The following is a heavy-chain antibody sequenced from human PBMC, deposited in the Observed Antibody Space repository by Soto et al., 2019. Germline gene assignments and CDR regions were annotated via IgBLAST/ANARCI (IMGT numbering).Heavy chain of an antibody. D-gene: IGHD6-19*01. J-gene: IGHJ4*02. Sequence: QLVQSGGGLVQPGGSLRLSCAASGFLFDNVWMTWVRQAPGKGLEWVANIKKDASETYYVDSVKGRFTISRDNSRDSLSLQMNSLRAEDTAMYYCARDTGATVAGTFDFWGQGTLVTVSS. CDR3: ARDTGATVAGTFDF. CDR1: GFLFDNVW. CDR2: IKKDASET. V-gene: IGHV3-7*01.